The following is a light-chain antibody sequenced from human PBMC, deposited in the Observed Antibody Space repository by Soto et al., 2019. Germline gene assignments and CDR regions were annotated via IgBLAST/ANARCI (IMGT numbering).Light chain of an antibody. CDR1: QSISTW. CDR3: QQYNSYSQLT. CDR2: KAS. V-gene: IGKV1-5*03. J-gene: IGKJ4*01. Sequence: DIQMTQSPSTLPASVGDSVTITCRADQSISTWLAWYQQKPGKAPNLLIYKASRLETGVPSRFSGSGSGTEFTLTISFLQPADFANYYCQQYNSYSQLTLGGGTKADIK.